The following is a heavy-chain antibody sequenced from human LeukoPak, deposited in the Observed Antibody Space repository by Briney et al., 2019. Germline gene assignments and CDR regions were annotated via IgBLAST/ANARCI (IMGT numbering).Heavy chain of an antibody. J-gene: IGHJ3*02. D-gene: IGHD6-19*01. V-gene: IGHV4-59*01. CDR2: IYYSGIT. CDR3: ARGFDSSSGWYPAFDI. CDR1: GGSIRGYY. Sequence: SETLSLTCTVSGGSIRGYYWSWIRQPPGKGLEYIGYIYYSGITSYNPSLKSRVTISVDTSKNQFSLRLNSVTAADTAMYYCARGFDSSSGWYPAFDIWGHGTMGTVSS.